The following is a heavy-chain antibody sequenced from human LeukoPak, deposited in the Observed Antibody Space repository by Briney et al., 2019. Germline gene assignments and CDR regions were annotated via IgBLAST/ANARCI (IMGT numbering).Heavy chain of an antibody. V-gene: IGHV4-59*01. Sequence: SETLSLTCTVSGGSISSYYWSWIRQPPGKGLEWIGYIYYSGSTNYNPSLKSRVTISVDTSKNQFSLKLSPVTAADTAVYYCARSPKGPRGSYRSPYYYGMDVWGKGTTVTVSS. D-gene: IGHD3-16*02. CDR3: ARSPKGPRGSYRSPYYYGMDV. J-gene: IGHJ6*04. CDR1: GGSISSYY. CDR2: IYYSGST.